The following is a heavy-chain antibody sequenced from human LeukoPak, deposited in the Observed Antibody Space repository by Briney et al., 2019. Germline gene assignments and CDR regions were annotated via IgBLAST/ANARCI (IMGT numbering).Heavy chain of an antibody. CDR2: MNPNSGNT. V-gene: IGHV1-8*01. CDR1: GYTFTSYD. Sequence: ASVKVSCKASGYTFTSYDISWVRQATGQGLEWMGWMNPNSGNTGYAQKFQGRVTMTRNTSISTAYMELSSLRSEDTAVYYCARDGPYYYYMDVWGKGTTVTVSS. J-gene: IGHJ6*03. CDR3: ARDGPYYYYMDV. D-gene: IGHD3/OR15-3a*01.